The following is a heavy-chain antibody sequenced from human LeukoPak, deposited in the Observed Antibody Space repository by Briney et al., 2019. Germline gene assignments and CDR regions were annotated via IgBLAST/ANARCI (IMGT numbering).Heavy chain of an antibody. CDR2: IYYSGST. Sequence: SETLSLTCTVSGGSISSSNYYWGWIRQPPGKGLEWIGNIYYSGSTYYNPSLKSRVTISVDTSKNQFSLKLSSVTAADTAVYYCARGYFYDSSGYYRNWFDPWGQGTLVTVSS. CDR1: GGSISSSNYY. CDR3: ARGYFYDSSGYYRNWFDP. D-gene: IGHD3-22*01. V-gene: IGHV4-39*07. J-gene: IGHJ5*02.